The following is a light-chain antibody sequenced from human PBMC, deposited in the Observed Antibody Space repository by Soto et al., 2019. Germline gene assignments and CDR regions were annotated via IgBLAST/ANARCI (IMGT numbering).Light chain of an antibody. V-gene: IGKV3-20*01. J-gene: IGKJ1*01. CDR3: QQYGSSPWT. CDR2: GAY. Sequence: EIVLTQSPGTLSLSPGERATLSCRASQSVSSNYLAWYLQKPGQAPILLIYGAYTRATGIPGRFSGSGSGPDFTLTISRLETEDVAVYYCQQYGSSPWTFGQGTKVDIK. CDR1: QSVSSNY.